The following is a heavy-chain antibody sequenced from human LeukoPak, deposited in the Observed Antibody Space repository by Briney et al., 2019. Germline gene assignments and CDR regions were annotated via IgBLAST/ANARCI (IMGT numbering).Heavy chain of an antibody. CDR1: GGSISSSSYY. V-gene: IGHV4-39*07. CDR3: ARGPSIVVVVAATISRNWFDP. J-gene: IGHJ5*02. CDR2: INHSGST. D-gene: IGHD2-15*01. Sequence: SETLSLTCTVSGGSISSSSYYWGWIRQPPGKGLEWIGEINHSGSTNYNPSLKSRVTISVDTSKNQFSLKLSSVTAADTAVYYCARGPSIVVVVAATISRNWFDPWGQGTLVTVSS.